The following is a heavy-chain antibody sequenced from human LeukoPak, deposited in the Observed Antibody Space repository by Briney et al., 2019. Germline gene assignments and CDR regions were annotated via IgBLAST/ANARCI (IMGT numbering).Heavy chain of an antibody. CDR2: IKQDGSEK. D-gene: IGHD3-22*01. CDR3: ARSFSGYYSTEDY. J-gene: IGHJ4*02. Sequence: PGGSLRLSCAASGFTFSSYWMSWVRQAPGKGLEWVANIKQDGSEKYYVDSVKGRFTISRDNAKNSLYLQMNSLRAEDTAVYYCARSFSGYYSTEDYWGQGTLVTVSS. V-gene: IGHV3-7*01. CDR1: GFTFSSYW.